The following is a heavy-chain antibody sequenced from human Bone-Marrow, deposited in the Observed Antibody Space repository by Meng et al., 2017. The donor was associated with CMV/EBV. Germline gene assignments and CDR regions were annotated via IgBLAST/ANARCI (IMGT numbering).Heavy chain of an antibody. D-gene: IGHD1-26*01. CDR3: AREALSGSYPYFDY. CDR2: VNPNGDWT. J-gene: IGHJ4*02. V-gene: IGHV3-74*01. Sequence: GGSLRLSCVASGFTFSTSWIHWVRQAPGKGLVWVPRVNPNGDWTNYADSVKGRFTISRDNAQNTLYLQMDSLRDEDAAVYYCAREALSGSYPYFDYWGQGALVTIYS. CDR1: GFTFSTSW.